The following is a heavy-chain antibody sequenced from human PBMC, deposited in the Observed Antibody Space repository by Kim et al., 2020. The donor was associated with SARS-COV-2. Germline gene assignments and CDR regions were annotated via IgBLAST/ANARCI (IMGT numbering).Heavy chain of an antibody. J-gene: IGHJ4*02. CDR3: AKLDHCSSIGCYGPPSDY. CDR2: ISWNGDPL. CDR1: GFTFGDYA. Sequence: PGGSLRLSCAASGFTFGDYAMHWVRQAPGKGLEWVSGISWNGDPLGYADSVKGRFTISRDNAKNSLYLQMNSLRAEDTALYYCAKLDHCSSIGCYGPPSDYWGQGTLVTVSS. V-gene: IGHV3-9*01. D-gene: IGHD2-2*01.